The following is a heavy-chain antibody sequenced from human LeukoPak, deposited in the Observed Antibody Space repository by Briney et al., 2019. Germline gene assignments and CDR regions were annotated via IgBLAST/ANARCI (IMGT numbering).Heavy chain of an antibody. CDR1: GGTFSSYP. CDR3: AVVVVPAAQNTYYYYYYMDV. V-gene: IGHV1-69*06. J-gene: IGHJ6*03. D-gene: IGHD2-2*01. CDR2: IIPIFGTP. Sequence: ASVKVSCKVSGGTFSSYPISWVRQAPGQGLEWMGGIIPIFGTPNYAQKFQGRVTITADKSTSTAYMELSSLRSEDTAVYYCAVVVVPAAQNTYYYYYYMDVWGKGTTVTVSS.